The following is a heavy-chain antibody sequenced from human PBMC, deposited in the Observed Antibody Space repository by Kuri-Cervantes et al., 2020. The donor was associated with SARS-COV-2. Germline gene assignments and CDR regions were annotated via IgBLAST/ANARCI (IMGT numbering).Heavy chain of an antibody. V-gene: IGHV3-66*01. CDR3: AKDRVIQWLVGCCFDP. D-gene: IGHD6-19*01. J-gene: IGHJ5*02. CDR2: IYSGGST. CDR1: GFTFSSYW. Sequence: GGSLRLSCAASGFTFSSYWMSWVRQAPGKGLEWVSVIYSGGSTYYADSVKGRFTISRDNSKNTLYLQMNSLRAEDTAVYYCAKDRVIQWLVGCCFDPWGQGTLVTVSS.